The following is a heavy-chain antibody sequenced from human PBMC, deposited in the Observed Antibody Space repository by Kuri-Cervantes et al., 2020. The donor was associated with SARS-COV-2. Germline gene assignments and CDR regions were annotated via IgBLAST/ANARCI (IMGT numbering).Heavy chain of an antibody. CDR1: GGSFSGYY. Sequence: GSLRLSCAVYGGSFSGYYWSWIRQPPGKGLEWIGEINHSGSTNYNPSLKSRVTISVDTSRNQFSLKLSSVTAADTAVYYCARRGPTTVTTFTSLAEVGFQHWGQGTLVTVSS. CDR3: ARRGPTTVTTFTSLAEVGFQH. J-gene: IGHJ1*01. D-gene: IGHD4-17*01. CDR2: INHSGST. V-gene: IGHV4-34*01.